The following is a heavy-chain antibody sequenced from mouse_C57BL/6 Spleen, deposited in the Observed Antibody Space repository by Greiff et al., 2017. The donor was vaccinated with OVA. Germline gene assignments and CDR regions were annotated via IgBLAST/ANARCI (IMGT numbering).Heavy chain of an antibody. CDR3: AREETAQEGMDY. V-gene: IGHV3-6*01. D-gene: IGHD3-2*02. CDR1: GYSITSGYY. Sequence: VQLKESGPGLVKPSQSLSLTCPVTGYSITSGYYWNWIRQFPGNKLEWMAYISYDGSNNYNPCLKNRISITRDTSKNQFFLELNSVTTEDTATYYCAREETAQEGMDYWGQGTSVTVSS. CDR2: ISYDGSN. J-gene: IGHJ4*01.